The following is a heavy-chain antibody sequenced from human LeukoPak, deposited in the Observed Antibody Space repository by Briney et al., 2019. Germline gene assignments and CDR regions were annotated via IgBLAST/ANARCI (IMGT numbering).Heavy chain of an antibody. CDR3: ARDLVPQLLWFGEFLDGMDV. J-gene: IGHJ6*02. CDR1: GFTFSSYW. D-gene: IGHD3-10*01. V-gene: IGHV3-74*01. Sequence: GGSLRLSCAASGFTFSSYWMHWVRQAPGKGLVWVSRINSDGGSTSYADSVKGRFTISRDNAKNTLYLQMNSLRAEDTAVYYCARDLVPQLLWFGEFLDGMDVWGQGTTVTVSS. CDR2: INSDGGST.